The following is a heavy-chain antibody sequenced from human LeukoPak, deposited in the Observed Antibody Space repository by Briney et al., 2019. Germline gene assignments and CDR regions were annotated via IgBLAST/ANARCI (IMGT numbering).Heavy chain of an antibody. Sequence: KPSETLSLTCAVYGGSFSGYYWSWIRQPPGKGLEWIGEINHSGSTNYNPSLKSRVTISVDRSKNQFSLKLSSVTAADTAVYYCARGGYGSGSYFSYYYYMDVWGKGTTVTVSS. V-gene: IGHV4-34*01. CDR3: ARGGYGSGSYFSYYYYMDV. CDR1: GGSFSGYY. CDR2: INHSGST. J-gene: IGHJ6*03. D-gene: IGHD3-10*01.